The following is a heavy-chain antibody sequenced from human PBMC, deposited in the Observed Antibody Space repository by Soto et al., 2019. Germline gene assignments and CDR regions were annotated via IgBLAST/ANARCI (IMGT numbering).Heavy chain of an antibody. CDR3: VKDHQDLEPTRFDY. CDR2: IRRNGHST. D-gene: IGHD1-1*01. J-gene: IGHJ4*02. CDR1: GFTFSTYA. V-gene: IGHV3-64D*08. Sequence: GASLRLSCSASGFTFSTYAMHWVRQAPGKGLEYVSAIRRNGHSTYYADSVKGRFTITRDNSKNTLYLQMSSLRAEDTAVYYCVKDHQDLEPTRFDYWGQGTLVTVSS.